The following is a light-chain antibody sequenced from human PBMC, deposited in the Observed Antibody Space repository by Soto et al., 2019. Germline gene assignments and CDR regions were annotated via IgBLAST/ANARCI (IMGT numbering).Light chain of an antibody. Sequence: EIAMTQSPASLTVSPGERATLSCRASQSISVNLVWYQQKPGQAPRLLIYGASTRATGIPARFSGSGSGTEFTLTISSLQSEDLAVYFCQQYHKWPPYTFGQGTKLEIK. V-gene: IGKV3-15*01. CDR2: GAS. CDR1: QSISVN. J-gene: IGKJ2*01. CDR3: QQYHKWPPYT.